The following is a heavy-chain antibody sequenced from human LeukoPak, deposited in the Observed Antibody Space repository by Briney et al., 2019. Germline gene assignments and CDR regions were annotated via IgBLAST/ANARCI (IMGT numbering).Heavy chain of an antibody. Sequence: ASVKVSCKASGYTFTGYYMHWVRQAPGQGLEWMGWINPNSGGTNYAQKFQGRVTMTRDTSISTAYMELSRLRSDDTAVYYCARVVSPTWYGSGSSGGYYWGQGTLVTVSS. CDR3: ARVVSPTWYGSGSSGGYY. D-gene: IGHD3-10*01. CDR2: INPNSGGT. V-gene: IGHV1-2*02. J-gene: IGHJ4*02. CDR1: GYTFTGYY.